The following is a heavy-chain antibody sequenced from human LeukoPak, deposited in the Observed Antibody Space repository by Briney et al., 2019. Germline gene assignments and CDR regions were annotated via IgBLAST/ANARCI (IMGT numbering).Heavy chain of an antibody. Sequence: SETLSLTCTVSGGSISSSSYYWGWVRQPPGKGLEWLGSIYYSGSTYYNPSLKSRVTISVDTSKNQFSLKLSSVTAADTAVYYCARQFGELLENYFDYWGQGTLVTVSS. J-gene: IGHJ4*02. V-gene: IGHV4-39*01. CDR2: IYYSGST. CDR1: GGSISSSSYY. D-gene: IGHD3-10*01. CDR3: ARQFGELLENYFDY.